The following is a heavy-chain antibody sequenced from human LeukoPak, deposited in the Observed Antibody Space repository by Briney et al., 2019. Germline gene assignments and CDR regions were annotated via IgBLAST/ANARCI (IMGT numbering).Heavy chain of an antibody. Sequence: SETLSLTCDVSGVSFSTYSWSWIRPSPEKGLEWIGEVNHSGYTNLNPSLKSRVPISVDTSKNQFSLKLSSVTAADTAVYYCARQIYGSDYWGQGTLVTVSS. CDR2: VNHSGYT. J-gene: IGHJ4*02. V-gene: IGHV4-34*01. CDR1: GVSFSTYS. D-gene: IGHD4-17*01. CDR3: ARQIYGSDY.